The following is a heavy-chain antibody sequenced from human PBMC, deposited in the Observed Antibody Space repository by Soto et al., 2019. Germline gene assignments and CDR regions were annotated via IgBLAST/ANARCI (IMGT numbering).Heavy chain of an antibody. CDR3: AREGGDGVDY. CDR2: IYYGGST. D-gene: IGHD3-16*01. V-gene: IGHV4-31*03. Sequence: PSETLSLTCTVSGGSISSGSYYWSWFRQHPGEGLEWIGYIYYGGSTYYNPSLKSRLTISVDTSKNHFSLKLSSVTAADTAVYYCAREGGDGVDYWGQGTLVTVSS. J-gene: IGHJ4*02. CDR1: GGSISSGSYY.